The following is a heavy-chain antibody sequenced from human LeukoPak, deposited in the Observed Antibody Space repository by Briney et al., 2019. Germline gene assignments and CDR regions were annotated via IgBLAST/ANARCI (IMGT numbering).Heavy chain of an antibody. CDR1: GYTFTSHD. D-gene: IGHD5-24*01. CDR2: INPNSGDT. J-gene: IGHJ4*02. V-gene: IGHV1-2*06. CDR3: ARDKGRDGYTAFDY. Sequence: ASMKVSCKASGYTFTSHDFNWVRQAPGQGLEWMGRINPNSGDTNYAQKFQGRVTITGDTSISTAYMELNRPRSDDTAVYYCARDKGRDGYTAFDYWGQGTLVTVSS.